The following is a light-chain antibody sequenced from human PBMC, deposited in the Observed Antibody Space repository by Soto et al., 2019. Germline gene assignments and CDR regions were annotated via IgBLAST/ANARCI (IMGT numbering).Light chain of an antibody. CDR1: QGISSY. CDR2: AAS. V-gene: IGKV1-9*01. Sequence: DIQLTQSPSFLSASVGDRVTITCRASQGISSYLAWYQQKPGKDPKLLIYAASTLQSGVPSRFSGSGSGTEFTLTMSSLQPEDFATYYCQQGGTFGPGTKVDI. J-gene: IGKJ3*01. CDR3: QQGGT.